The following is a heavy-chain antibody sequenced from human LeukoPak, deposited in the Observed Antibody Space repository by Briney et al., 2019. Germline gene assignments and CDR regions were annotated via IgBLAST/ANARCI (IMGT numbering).Heavy chain of an antibody. CDR2: LNPSGGSA. V-gene: IGHV1-46*01. CDR3: ARGDIDY. J-gene: IGHJ4*02. Sequence: GASVKVSCKASGYTFTTYYMHWVRQVPGQGLEWMGVLNPSGGSASYAQNFQGRVTMTRDTSTSTVYMELSSLRSEDTAVYYCARGDIDYWGQGTLVTVSS. D-gene: IGHD2-15*01. CDR1: GYTFTTYY.